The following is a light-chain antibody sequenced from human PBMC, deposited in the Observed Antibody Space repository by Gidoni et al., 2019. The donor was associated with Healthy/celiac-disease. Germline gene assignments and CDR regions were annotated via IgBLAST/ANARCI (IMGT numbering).Light chain of an antibody. J-gene: IGKJ4*01. CDR2: GAS. CDR1: QSVSSSY. Sequence: EIVLTPSPGTLSLSPGERATLSCRASQSVSSSYLAWYQQKPGQAPRLLIYGASSRATGIPDRCSGSGSGTDFTLTSSRLEPEDFAVYYCQQYGSSPLTFGGGTKVEIK. V-gene: IGKV3-20*01. CDR3: QQYGSSPLT.